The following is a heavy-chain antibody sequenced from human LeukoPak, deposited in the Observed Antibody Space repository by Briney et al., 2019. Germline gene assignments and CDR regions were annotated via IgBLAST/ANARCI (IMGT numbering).Heavy chain of an antibody. CDR3: ATDRLRVAAGGDAFDI. Sequence: ASVKVSCKVSGYTLTELSMHWVRQAPGKGLEWMGGFDPEDGETIYAQKFQGRVTMTEDTSTDTAYVELSSLRSEDTAVYYCATDRLRVAAGGDAFDIWGQGTMVTVSS. J-gene: IGHJ3*02. D-gene: IGHD5/OR15-5a*01. V-gene: IGHV1-24*01. CDR1: GYTLTELS. CDR2: FDPEDGET.